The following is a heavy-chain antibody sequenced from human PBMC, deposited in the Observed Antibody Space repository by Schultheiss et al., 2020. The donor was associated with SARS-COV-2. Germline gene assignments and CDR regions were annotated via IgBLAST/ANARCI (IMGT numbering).Heavy chain of an antibody. CDR3: ARAWGVVPAPGYYYYYGMDV. CDR1: GYTFTSYD. J-gene: IGHJ6*02. CDR2: MNPNSGNT. V-gene: IGHV1-8*01. D-gene: IGHD2-2*01. Sequence: ASVKVSCKASGYTFTSYDINWVRQATGQGLEWMGWMNPNSGNTGYAQKFQGRVTMTRNTSISTAYMELSSLRSEDTAVYYCARAWGVVPAPGYYYYYGMDVWGQGTTVTVSS.